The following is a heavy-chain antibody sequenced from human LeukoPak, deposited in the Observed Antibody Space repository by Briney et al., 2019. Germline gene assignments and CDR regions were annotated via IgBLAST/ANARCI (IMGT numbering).Heavy chain of an antibody. Sequence: SETLSLTCAVSGGSISSHYWSWLRQPPGEGLEWIAYIHYTGRTNYNPSLKGRVTISVDTSNSQFSLNLNSVTAADTAVYYCARGACWYDYWGQGTLVTVSS. D-gene: IGHD6-13*01. CDR2: IHYTGRT. CDR1: GGSISSHY. V-gene: IGHV4-59*11. CDR3: ARGACWYDY. J-gene: IGHJ4*02.